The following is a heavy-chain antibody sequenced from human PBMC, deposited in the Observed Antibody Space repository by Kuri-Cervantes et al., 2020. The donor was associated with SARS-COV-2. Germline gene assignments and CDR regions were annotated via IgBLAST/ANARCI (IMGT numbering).Heavy chain of an antibody. CDR2: IYSGSST. V-gene: IGHV3-53*01. D-gene: IGHD6-19*01. CDR3: ARDRWQLLVKEGAFDI. Sequence: LSLPCAASGFTFSSYWMHWVRQAPGKGLEWVSVIYSGSSTYYADSVKGRFTISRDNSKNTLYLQMNSLRAEDTAVYYCARDRWQLLVKEGAFDIWGQGTMVTVSS. J-gene: IGHJ3*02. CDR1: GFTFSSYW.